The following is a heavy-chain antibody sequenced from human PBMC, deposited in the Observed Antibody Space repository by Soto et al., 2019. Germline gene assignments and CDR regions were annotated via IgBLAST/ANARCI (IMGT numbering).Heavy chain of an antibody. Sequence: EVQLVESGGGLVQPGRSLRLSCAASGFTFDDYAMHWVRQAPGKGLEWVSGISWNSGSIGYADSMKGRFTISRDNAKNSLYLQMNSLRAEDTALYYCAKDERKNGMIDCWGQGTLVTVSS. CDR1: GFTFDDYA. V-gene: IGHV3-9*01. J-gene: IGHJ4*02. CDR3: AKDERKNGMIDC. D-gene: IGHD3-22*01. CDR2: ISWNSGSI.